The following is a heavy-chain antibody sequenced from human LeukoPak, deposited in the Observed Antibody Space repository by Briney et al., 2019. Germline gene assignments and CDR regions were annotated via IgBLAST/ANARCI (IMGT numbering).Heavy chain of an antibody. CDR1: GGSISSYY. CDR3: ARVKDPSGWYSYFDY. Sequence: SETLSLTCTVSGGSISSYYWSWIRQPPGKGLEWIGYIYYSGSTNYNPFLKSRVTISVDTSKNQFSLKLSSVTAADTAVYYCARVKDPSGWYSYFDYWGQGTLVTVSS. V-gene: IGHV4-59*01. CDR2: IYYSGST. J-gene: IGHJ4*02. D-gene: IGHD6-19*01.